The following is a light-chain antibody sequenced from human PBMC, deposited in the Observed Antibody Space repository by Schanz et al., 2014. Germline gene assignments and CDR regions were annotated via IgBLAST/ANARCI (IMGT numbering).Light chain of an antibody. J-gene: IGKJ4*01. CDR2: DTT. CDR1: RVFAAGT. Sequence: IVLTQSPATLSLSPGDSATSPAGPVRVFAAGTLAGYRQNPGQPPRLLIFDTTNRATGIPARFRGSASGTDFTLTVSSLLAEDSAVYYCQQYDEWPLTFGGGTKVEIK. CDR3: QQYDEWPLT. V-gene: IGKV3-11*01.